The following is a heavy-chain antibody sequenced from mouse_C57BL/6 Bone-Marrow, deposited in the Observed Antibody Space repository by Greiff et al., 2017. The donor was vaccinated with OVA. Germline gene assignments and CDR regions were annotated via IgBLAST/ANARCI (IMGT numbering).Heavy chain of an antibody. CDR3: ARGIITTVVAGDY. CDR2: INPNNGGT. V-gene: IGHV1-22*01. CDR1: GYTFTDYN. D-gene: IGHD1-1*01. Sequence: VQLQQSGPELVKPGASVKMSCKASGYTFTDYNMHWVKQSHGKSLEWIGYINPNNGGTSYNQKFKGKATLTVNKSSSTAYMELRSLTSEDSAVYYCARGIITTVVAGDYWGQGTTLTVSS. J-gene: IGHJ2*01.